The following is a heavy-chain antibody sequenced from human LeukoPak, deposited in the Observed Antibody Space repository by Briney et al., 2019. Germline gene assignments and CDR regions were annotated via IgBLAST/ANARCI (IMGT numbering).Heavy chain of an antibody. V-gene: IGHV3-23*01. D-gene: IGHD3-16*01. CDR1: GFTFSDYA. J-gene: IGHJ4*02. CDR2: IDSGGGT. Sequence: GGSLRPSCAASGFTFSDYAVSWGRQAPGKGLEWVSAIDSGGGTYYADSVKGRFTISRDNSKNTLYLQMNSLRAEDTAVYYCAKDPQGDWGQGTLVTVSS. CDR3: AKDPQGD.